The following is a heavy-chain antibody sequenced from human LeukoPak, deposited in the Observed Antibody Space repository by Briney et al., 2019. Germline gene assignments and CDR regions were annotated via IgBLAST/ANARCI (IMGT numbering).Heavy chain of an antibody. V-gene: IGHV3-49*04. J-gene: IGHJ5*02. CDR1: GFTFGDYA. CDR2: IRSKAYGGTT. D-gene: IGHD3-9*01. Sequence: PGGSLRLSCTASGFTFGDYAMSWVRQAPGKGLEWVGFIRSKAYGGTTEYAASAKGRFTISRDDSKSIAYLQMNSLKTEDTAVYYCTRRVLRYPSGFDPWGQGTLVTVSS. CDR3: TRRVLRYPSGFDP.